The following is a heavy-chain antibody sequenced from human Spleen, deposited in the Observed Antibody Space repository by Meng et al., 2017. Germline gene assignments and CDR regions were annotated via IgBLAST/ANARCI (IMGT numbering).Heavy chain of an antibody. Sequence: GGSLRLSCAASRFTFTSYAIHWVRQAPGKGLEWVAVISYDGTNKDYAHSVKGRFTISRDNSKNTLYLQMNSLRTEDTAVYYCARGTLGWDSYGSVGMDVWGQGTTVTVSS. V-gene: IGHV3-30*04. J-gene: IGHJ6*02. CDR2: ISYDGTNK. CDR1: RFTFTSYA. CDR3: ARGTLGWDSYGSVGMDV. D-gene: IGHD3-10*01.